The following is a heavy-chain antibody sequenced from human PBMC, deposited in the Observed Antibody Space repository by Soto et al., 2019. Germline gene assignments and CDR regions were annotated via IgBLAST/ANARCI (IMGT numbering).Heavy chain of an antibody. CDR3: VRTYYYDSSCYQPFNY. CDR1: GGSISSSSYY. J-gene: IGHJ4*02. Sequence: SETLSLTCTVSGGSISSSSYYWGWIRQPPGKGLEWIGSIYYSGSTYYNPSLKSRVTISVDTSKNQFSLKLSSVTAADTAVYYCVRTYYYDSSCYQPFNYWGQGTLVTVSS. V-gene: IGHV4-39*01. CDR2: IYYSGST. D-gene: IGHD3-22*01.